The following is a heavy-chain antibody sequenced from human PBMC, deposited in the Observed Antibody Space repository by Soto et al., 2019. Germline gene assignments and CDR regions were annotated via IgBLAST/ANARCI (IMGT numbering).Heavy chain of an antibody. V-gene: IGHV1-69*12. Sequence: QVQLVQSGAEVKKPGSSVKVSCKASGGTFSSYAISWVRQAPGQGLEWMGGIIPIFGTANYAQKFQGRVTITADESTSTAYMELSSLRSEDTAGYYCAIPRSIAAAGYYGMDVWGQGTTVTVSS. CDR3: AIPRSIAAAGYYGMDV. J-gene: IGHJ6*02. CDR1: GGTFSSYA. CDR2: IIPIFGTA. D-gene: IGHD6-13*01.